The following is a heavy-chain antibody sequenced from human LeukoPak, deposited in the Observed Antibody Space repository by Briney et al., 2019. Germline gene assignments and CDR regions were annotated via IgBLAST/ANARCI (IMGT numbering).Heavy chain of an antibody. J-gene: IGHJ3*02. CDR3: ARQELGIVKHAFDI. D-gene: IGHD7-27*01. CDR2: ISSSSSYI. V-gene: IGHV3-21*04. Sequence: PGGSLRLSCAASGFTFSSYSMNWVRQAPGKGLEWVSSISSSSSYIYYADSVKGRFTISRDNAKNSLYLQMNSLKASDTAMYYCARQELGIVKHAFDIWGQGTMVTVSS. CDR1: GFTFSSYS.